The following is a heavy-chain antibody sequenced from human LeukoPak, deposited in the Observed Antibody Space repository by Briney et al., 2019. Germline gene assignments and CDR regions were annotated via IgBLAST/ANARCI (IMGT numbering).Heavy chain of an antibody. D-gene: IGHD3-16*01. Sequence: SETLSLTCTVSGGSISSYYWSWIRQPPGKGLEWIGYIYYSGSTYYNPSLKSRVTISVDTSKNQFSLKLSSVTAADTAVYYCARVWVTPPEGYYMDVWGKGTTVTVSS. V-gene: IGHV4-59*12. CDR1: GGSISSYY. CDR3: ARVWVTPPEGYYMDV. J-gene: IGHJ6*03. CDR2: IYYSGST.